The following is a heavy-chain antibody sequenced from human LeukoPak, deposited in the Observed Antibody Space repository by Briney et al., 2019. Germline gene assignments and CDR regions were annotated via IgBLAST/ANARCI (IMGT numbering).Heavy chain of an antibody. CDR3: ASTSQTYDGWFDP. D-gene: IGHD5-12*01. V-gene: IGHV4-39*01. CDR2: IYYSGST. Sequence: PSETLSLTCTVSGGSISSSSNYWGWIRQPPGKGLEWIGSIYYSGSTYYNPSLKSRVAISVDTSKNQFSLRLSSVTAADTAVYYCASTSQTYDGWFDPWGQGTLVTVSS. J-gene: IGHJ5*02. CDR1: GGSISSSSNY.